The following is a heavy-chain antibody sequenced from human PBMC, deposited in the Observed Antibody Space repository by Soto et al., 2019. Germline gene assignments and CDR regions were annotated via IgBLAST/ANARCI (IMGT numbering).Heavy chain of an antibody. D-gene: IGHD2-2*01. CDR1: GCTFSSXT. Sequence: SVKVSCKASGCTFSSXTISWVRQAPGQGLEWMGRIIPILGIANYAQKFQGRVTITADKSTSTAYMELSSLRSEDTAVYYCARERYCSSTSCGSFDYWGQGTLVTVSS. V-gene: IGHV1-69*04. CDR3: ARERYCSSTSCGSFDY. CDR2: IIPILGIA. J-gene: IGHJ4*02.